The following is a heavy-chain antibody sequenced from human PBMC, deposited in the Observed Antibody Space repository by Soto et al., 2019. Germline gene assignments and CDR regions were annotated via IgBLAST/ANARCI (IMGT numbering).Heavy chain of an antibody. CDR2: ISAYNGNT. CDR3: ARVVPGAEAWFGP. D-gene: IGHD2-2*01. CDR1: GYTFTSHG. J-gene: IGHJ5*02. V-gene: IGHV1-18*04. Sequence: ASVKVSCKASGYTFTSHGISWVRQAPGQGLEWMGWISAYNGNTNYAQKLQGRVTMTIDTSTSTAYMELRSLRSDDTAVYYCARVVPGAEAWFGPWGQGTLVTXSS.